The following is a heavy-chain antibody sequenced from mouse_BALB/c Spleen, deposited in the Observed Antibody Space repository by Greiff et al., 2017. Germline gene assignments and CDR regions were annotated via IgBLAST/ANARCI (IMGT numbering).Heavy chain of an antibody. CDR1: GYTFTSYW. V-gene: IGHV1S81*02. J-gene: IGHJ4*01. Sequence: QVQLQQPGAELVKPGASVKLSCKASGYTFTSYWMHWVKQRPGQGLEWIGEINPSNGRTNYNEKFKSKATLTVDKSSSTAYMQLSSLTSEDSAVYYCSYAMDYWGQGTSVTVSS. CDR2: INPSNGRT. CDR3: SYAMDY.